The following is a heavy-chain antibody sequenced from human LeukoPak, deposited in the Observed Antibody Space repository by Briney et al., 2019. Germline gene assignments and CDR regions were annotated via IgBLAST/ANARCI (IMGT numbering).Heavy chain of an antibody. CDR1: GGSISSGSYY. D-gene: IGHD3-10*01. CDR3: ARARGSYYTYYYSMDV. Sequence: SETLSLTCTVSGGSISSGSYYWNWIRQPAGKGLEWIGRIPTSGSTNYNPSLKSRVTISADTSKNQVSLRLRSVTATDTAVYYCARARGSYYTYYYSMDVWGQGTTVTVSS. CDR2: IPTSGST. V-gene: IGHV4-61*02. J-gene: IGHJ6*02.